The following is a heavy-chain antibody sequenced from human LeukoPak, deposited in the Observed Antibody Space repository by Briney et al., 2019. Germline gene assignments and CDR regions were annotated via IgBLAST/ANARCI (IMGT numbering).Heavy chain of an antibody. CDR1: GGTFSSYA. CDR3: ARDRKGATRILNWFDP. D-gene: IGHD1-26*01. V-gene: IGHV1-69*04. CDR2: IIPILGIA. Sequence: ASVKVSCKASGGTFSSYAISWVRRAPGQGLEWMGRIIPILGIANYAQKFQGRVTITADKSTSTAYMELSSLRSEDTAVYYCARDRKGATRILNWFDPWGQGTLVTVSS. J-gene: IGHJ5*02.